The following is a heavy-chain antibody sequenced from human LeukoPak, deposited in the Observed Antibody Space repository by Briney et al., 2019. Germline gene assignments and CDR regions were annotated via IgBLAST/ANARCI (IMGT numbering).Heavy chain of an antibody. CDR3: AREVGMGITIFAVVNDAFDI. D-gene: IGHD3-3*01. CDR1: GFTFSDYY. J-gene: IGHJ3*02. CDR2: ISSSGSTI. Sequence: GGSLRLSCAASGFTFSDYYMSWIRQVPGKGLEWVSYISSSGSTIYYADSVKGRFTISRDNAKNSLYLQMNSLRAEDTAVYYCAREVGMGITIFAVVNDAFDIWGQGTMVTVSS. V-gene: IGHV3-11*04.